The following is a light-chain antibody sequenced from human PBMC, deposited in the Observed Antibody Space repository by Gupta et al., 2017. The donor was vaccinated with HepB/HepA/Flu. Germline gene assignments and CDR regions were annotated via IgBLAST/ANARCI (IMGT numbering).Light chain of an antibody. CDR3: QDHTNWLGT. J-gene: IGKJ3*01. V-gene: IGKV3-11*01. CDR2: DAS. Sequence: EIVLTQSPATLSLSPGERATLSCRASQSIRSYLAWYQHRPGQAPRLLISDASNRAPGIPTRFSGSGSGTDFTLTISSLEPEDGAVYYCQDHTNWLGTFGPGTKVAI. CDR1: QSIRSY.